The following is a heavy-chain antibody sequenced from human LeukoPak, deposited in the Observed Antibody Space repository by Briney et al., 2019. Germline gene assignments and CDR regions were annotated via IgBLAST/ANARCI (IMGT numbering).Heavy chain of an antibody. CDR1: GGSFSGYY. Sequence: SETLSLTCAVYGGSFSGYYWSWIRQPPGKGLEWIGEINHSGSTNYNPSLKSRVTISVDTSKNQFSLELSSVTAADTAVYYCARTGSVVAGTPYYYYGMDVWGQGTTVTVSS. CDR2: INHSGST. J-gene: IGHJ6*02. CDR3: ARTGSVVAGTPYYYYGMDV. V-gene: IGHV4-34*01. D-gene: IGHD6-19*01.